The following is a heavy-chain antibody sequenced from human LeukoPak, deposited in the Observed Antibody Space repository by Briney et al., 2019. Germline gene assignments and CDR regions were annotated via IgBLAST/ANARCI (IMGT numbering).Heavy chain of an antibody. V-gene: IGHV4-34*01. D-gene: IGHD6-19*01. CDR2: IDHSGRA. J-gene: IGHJ4*02. Sequence: SETLSLTCAVYGGSFSGYYWSWIRQPPGKGLEWIAEIDHSGRANFNRSLKSRITISVDTSKKHFSLKLSSVTAADTAVYYCARKGLTKPLSVAVDFDSWGQGTLVTVSS. CDR1: GGSFSGYY. CDR3: ARKGLTKPLSVAVDFDS.